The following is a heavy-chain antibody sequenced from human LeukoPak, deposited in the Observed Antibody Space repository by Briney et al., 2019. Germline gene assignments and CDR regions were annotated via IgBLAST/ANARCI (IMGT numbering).Heavy chain of an antibody. Sequence: TGGSLRLSCAASGFTFSSYEMNWVRQAPGKGLEWVSYISGSGSTIYYADSVKGRFTISRDNAKNSLYLQMNSLRAEDTAVYYCARDHYGDSRYYYYMDVWGKGTTVTISS. V-gene: IGHV3-48*03. CDR1: GFTFSSYE. J-gene: IGHJ6*03. CDR2: ISGSGSTI. D-gene: IGHD4-17*01. CDR3: ARDHYGDSRYYYYMDV.